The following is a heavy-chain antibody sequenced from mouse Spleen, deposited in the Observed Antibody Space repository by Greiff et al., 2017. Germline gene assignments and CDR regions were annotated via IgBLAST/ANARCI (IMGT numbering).Heavy chain of an antibody. J-gene: IGHJ1*01. CDR2: INPDSSTI. V-gene: IGHV4-1*02. CDR1: GFDFSRYW. Sequence: EVKLMESGGGLVQPGGSLKLSCAASGFDFSRYWMSWVRQAPGKGLEWIGEINPDSSTINYTPSLKDKFIISRDNAKNTLYLQMSKVRSEDTALYYCARPGVRRGPNWYFDVWGAGTTVTVSS. CDR3: ARPGVRRGPNWYFDV. D-gene: IGHD2-14*01.